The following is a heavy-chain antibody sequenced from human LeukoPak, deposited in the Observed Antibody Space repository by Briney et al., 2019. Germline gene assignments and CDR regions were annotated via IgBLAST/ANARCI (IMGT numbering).Heavy chain of an antibody. Sequence: SQTLSLTCTVSGGSISSGGYYWNWIRQHPGKGLEWIGYIYYSGSAYYKPSLKSRFVISEDTSKNQFSLKLSSVTAADTAVYYCASLCCSGGSCAFDYWGQGTLVTVSS. CDR2: IYYSGSA. V-gene: IGHV4-31*03. CDR1: GGSISSGGYY. D-gene: IGHD2-15*01. J-gene: IGHJ4*02. CDR3: ASLCCSGGSCAFDY.